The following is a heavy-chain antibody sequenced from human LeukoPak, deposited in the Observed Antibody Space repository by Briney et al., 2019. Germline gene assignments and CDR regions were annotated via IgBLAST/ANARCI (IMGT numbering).Heavy chain of an antibody. Sequence: ASVNVSCKASGGTFSSYAISWVRQAPGQGLEWMGGIIPIFGTANYAQKFQGRVTITTDESTSTAYMELSSLRSEDTAVYYCARGVICSGGSCYSTYYFDYWGQGTLVTVSS. CDR1: GGTFSSYA. CDR3: ARGVICSGGSCYSTYYFDY. V-gene: IGHV1-69*05. CDR2: IIPIFGTA. D-gene: IGHD2-15*01. J-gene: IGHJ4*02.